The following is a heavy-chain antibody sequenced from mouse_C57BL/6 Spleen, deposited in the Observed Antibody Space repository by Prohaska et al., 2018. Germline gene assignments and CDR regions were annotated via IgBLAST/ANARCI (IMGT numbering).Heavy chain of an antibody. Sequence: QSHGKSLEWIGDINPNNGGTIYNQKFKGKATLTVDKSSSTAYMELRSLTSEDTAVYYCARSGGYNYFDYWGQGTTLTVSS. D-gene: IGHD2-2*01. J-gene: IGHJ2*01. V-gene: IGHV1-18*01. CDR2: INPNNGGT. CDR3: ARSGGYNYFDY.